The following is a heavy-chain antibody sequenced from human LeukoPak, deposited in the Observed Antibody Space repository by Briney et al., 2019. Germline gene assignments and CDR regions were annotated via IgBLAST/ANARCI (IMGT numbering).Heavy chain of an antibody. J-gene: IGHJ6*02. V-gene: IGHV3-30*18. Sequence: GGSLRLSCAASGFTFSSYGMHWVRQAPGKGLEWVAVISYDGSNKYYADSVKGRFTISRDNSKNTLYLQMNSLRAEDTAVYYCAKDPPGGRFLEWLSAYYYGMDVWGQGTTVTVSS. D-gene: IGHD3-3*01. CDR1: GFTFSSYG. CDR3: AKDPPGGRFLEWLSAYYYGMDV. CDR2: ISYDGSNK.